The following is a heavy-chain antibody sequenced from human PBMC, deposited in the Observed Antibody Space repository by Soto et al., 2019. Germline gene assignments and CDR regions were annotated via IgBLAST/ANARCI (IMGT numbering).Heavy chain of an antibody. CDR1: GGSISSGGYS. CDR3: ARHHPRVAGPLFDP. J-gene: IGHJ5*02. D-gene: IGHD6-19*01. V-gene: IGHV4-30-2*01. Sequence: PSETLSLTCAVSGGSISSGGYSWSWIRQPPGKGLEWIGYIYHSGSTYYNPSLKSRVTISVDRSKNQFSLKLSSVTAADTAVYYCARHHPRVAGPLFDPWGQGTLVTVSS. CDR2: IYHSGST.